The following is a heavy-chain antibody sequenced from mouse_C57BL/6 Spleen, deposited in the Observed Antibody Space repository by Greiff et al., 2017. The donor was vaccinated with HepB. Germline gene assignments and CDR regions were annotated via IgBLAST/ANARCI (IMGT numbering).Heavy chain of an antibody. CDR2: IYPGDGDT. Sequence: VKLVESGAELVKPGASVKISCKASGYAFSSYWMNWVKQRPGKGLEWIGQIYPGDGDTNYNGKFKGKATLTADKSSSTAYMQLSSLTSEDSAVYFCARGDYSNPDYWGQGTTLTVSS. V-gene: IGHV1-80*01. D-gene: IGHD2-5*01. J-gene: IGHJ2*01. CDR1: GYAFSSYW. CDR3: ARGDYSNPDY.